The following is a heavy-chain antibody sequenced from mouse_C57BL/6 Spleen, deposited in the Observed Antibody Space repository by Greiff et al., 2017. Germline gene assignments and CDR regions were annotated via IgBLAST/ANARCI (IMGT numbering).Heavy chain of an antibody. CDR3: ARNDHEGFAY. CDR1: GFTFSDYG. D-gene: IGHD2-4*01. CDR2: ISSGSSTI. Sequence: EVHLVESGGGLVKPGGSLKLSCAASGFTFSDYGMHWVRQAPEKGLEWVAYISSGSSTIYYADTVKGRFTISRDNAKNTLFLQMTSLRSEDTAMYYCARNDHEGFAYWGQGTLVTVSA. J-gene: IGHJ3*01. V-gene: IGHV5-17*01.